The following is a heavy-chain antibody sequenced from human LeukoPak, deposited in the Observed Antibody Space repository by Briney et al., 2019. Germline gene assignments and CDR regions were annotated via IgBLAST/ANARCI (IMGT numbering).Heavy chain of an antibody. Sequence: SETLSLTCTVSGGSISSYCWSWIRQPPGKGLEWIGYIYYSGSTNYNPSLKSRVTISVDTSKNQFSLKLSSVTAADTAVYYCARRSHQLRDAFDIWGQGTMVTVSS. CDR3: ARRSHQLRDAFDI. CDR2: IYYSGST. D-gene: IGHD3-10*01. CDR1: GGSISSYC. J-gene: IGHJ3*02. V-gene: IGHV4-59*08.